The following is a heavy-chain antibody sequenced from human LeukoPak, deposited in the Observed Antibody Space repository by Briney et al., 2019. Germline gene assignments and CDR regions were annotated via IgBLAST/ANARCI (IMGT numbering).Heavy chain of an antibody. CDR3: TRLASRRDPDKTSGQACFDI. CDR1: GYSFTTHW. Sequence: GESLKISCKGSGYSFTTHWIAWVRQMPGKGLEWMGIIYPGDSEIKYSPSFQGQVTISADKSISTAYLQWSSLQAADTAMYYCTRLASRRDPDKTSGQACFDIWGQGTLVTVSS. J-gene: IGHJ4*02. CDR2: IYPGDSEI. D-gene: IGHD2-15*01. V-gene: IGHV5-51*01.